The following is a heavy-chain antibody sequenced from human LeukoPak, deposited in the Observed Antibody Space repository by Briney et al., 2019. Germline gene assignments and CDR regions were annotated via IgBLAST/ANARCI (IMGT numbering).Heavy chain of an antibody. CDR1: GYTFTSYG. CDR2: ISAYNGNT. Sequence: GASVKVSCKASGYTFTSYGISWVRQAPGQGLEWMGWISAYNGNTNYAQELQGRVTMTTDTSTSTAYMELRSLRSDDTAVYYCARALPSSSYGRSFDYWGQGTLVTVSS. J-gene: IGHJ4*02. V-gene: IGHV1-18*01. CDR3: ARALPSSSYGRSFDY. D-gene: IGHD6-13*01.